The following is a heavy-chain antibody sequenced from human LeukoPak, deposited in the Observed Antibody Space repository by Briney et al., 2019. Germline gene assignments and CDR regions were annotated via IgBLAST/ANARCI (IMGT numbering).Heavy chain of an antibody. D-gene: IGHD3-3*01. CDR1: GFTFSDYY. CDR2: TSSSGSTI. V-gene: IGHV3-11*01. J-gene: IGHJ6*04. Sequence: GGSLRLSCAASGFTFSDYYMSWIRQALGKGLEWVSYTSSSGSTIYYADSVKGRFTISRDNAKNSLYLQMNSLRAEDTAVYYCARDEYDFWSGYYTPLLYYYYGMDVWGKGTTVTVSS. CDR3: ARDEYDFWSGYYTPLLYYYYGMDV.